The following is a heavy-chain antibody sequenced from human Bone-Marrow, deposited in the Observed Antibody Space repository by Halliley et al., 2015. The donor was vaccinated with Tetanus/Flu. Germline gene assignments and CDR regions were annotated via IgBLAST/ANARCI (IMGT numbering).Heavy chain of an antibody. J-gene: IGHJ3*02. Sequence: TLSLTCTVSGGLLSTYFWSWIRQPPGKDLEWIGFTSYSGDPRYNPSLKSRLTVSVDTSKNQFSLMLTSVTAADTAVYYCARHSTRANAFDIWGPGTMVTVFS. CDR2: TSYSGDP. D-gene: IGHD2-8*01. CDR1: GGLLSTYF. V-gene: IGHV4-59*01. CDR3: ARHSTRANAFDI.